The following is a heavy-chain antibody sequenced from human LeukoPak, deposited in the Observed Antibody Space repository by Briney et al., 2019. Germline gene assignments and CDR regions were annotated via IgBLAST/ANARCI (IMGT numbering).Heavy chain of an antibody. CDR2: IRSKAYGETA. Sequence: GGSLRLSCVTSGFTFNNNGMSWIRQAPGKGLEWVGFIRSKAYGETADYAASVKGRFTISRDDSKAIAYLQMNSLKTEDTAVYHCTRDRGAYNLYDYWGQGTLVTVSS. D-gene: IGHD1-1*01. J-gene: IGHJ4*02. CDR3: TRDRGAYNLYDY. V-gene: IGHV3-49*03. CDR1: GFTFNNNG.